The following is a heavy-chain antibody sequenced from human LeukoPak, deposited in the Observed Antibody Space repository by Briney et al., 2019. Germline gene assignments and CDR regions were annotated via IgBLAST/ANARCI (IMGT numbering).Heavy chain of an antibody. CDR3: ARVEYCSSTSRYFERWFDH. D-gene: IGHD2-2*01. J-gene: IGHJ5*02. V-gene: IGHV4-59*01. Sequence: SGSTNYNPSLKSRVTISVDTSKNQFSLKLSSVTAADTAVYYCARVEYCSSTSRYFERWFDHWGQGTLVTVSS. CDR2: SGST.